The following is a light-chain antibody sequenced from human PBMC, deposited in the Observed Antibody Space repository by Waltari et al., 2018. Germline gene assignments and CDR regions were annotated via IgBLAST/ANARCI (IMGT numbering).Light chain of an antibody. V-gene: IGKV4-1*01. J-gene: IGKJ4*01. CDR2: WAS. CDR1: QSVLYSSNNNNY. CDR3: QQYYSAPPT. Sequence: DIVLTQSPDSLAVSLGERATINCKSSQSVLYSSNNNNYLAWYQQKPGQPPKLLIYWASTRESGVPDRFSGSGSGTDFTLTISSLQAEDAAVYYCQQYYSAPPTFGGGTKVEIK.